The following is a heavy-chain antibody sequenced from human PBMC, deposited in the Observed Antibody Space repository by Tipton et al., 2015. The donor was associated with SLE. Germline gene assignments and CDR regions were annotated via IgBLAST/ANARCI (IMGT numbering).Heavy chain of an antibody. CDR1: GFTFTNYA. CDR3: AKDSSSWLGAFDI. CDR2: ISATERST. D-gene: IGHD6-13*01. Sequence: SLRLSCAASGFTFTNYAMSWVRQSPGKGLEWVSAISATERSTYYADSVKGRFTISRDNAKNSLYLQMNSLRAEDTALYYCAKDSSSWLGAFDIWGQGTMVTVSS. V-gene: IGHV3-23*01. J-gene: IGHJ3*02.